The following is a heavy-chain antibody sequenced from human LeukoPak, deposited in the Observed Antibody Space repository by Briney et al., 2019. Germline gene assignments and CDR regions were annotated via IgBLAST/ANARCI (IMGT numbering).Heavy chain of an antibody. CDR2: MYSNSGNT. Sequence: ASVTLTCTASGYTFTSYDINWVRQPTGQGLEWMGWMYSNSGNTGYAQNFQGRVTMTKNTSIHTAYMELSGLRSEDTAVYYWARAGGSSPYFDYWGQGTLVTVSS. CDR3: ARAGGSSPYFDY. V-gene: IGHV1-8*01. J-gene: IGHJ4*02. CDR1: GYTFTSYD. D-gene: IGHD1-26*01.